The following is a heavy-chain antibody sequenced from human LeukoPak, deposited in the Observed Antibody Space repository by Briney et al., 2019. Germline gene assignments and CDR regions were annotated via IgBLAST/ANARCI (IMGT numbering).Heavy chain of an antibody. CDR1: GFTFSSYG. J-gene: IGHJ4*02. CDR2: ISYDGSNK. CDR3: AKVKRGDCYSCDFDY. V-gene: IGHV3-30*18. Sequence: GRSLRLSCAASGFTFSSYGMHWVRQAPGKGLEWVAVISYDGSNKYYADSVKGRFTISRDNSKNTLYLQMNSLRAEDTAVYYCAKVKRGDCYSCDFDYWGQGTLVTVSS. D-gene: IGHD2-21*02.